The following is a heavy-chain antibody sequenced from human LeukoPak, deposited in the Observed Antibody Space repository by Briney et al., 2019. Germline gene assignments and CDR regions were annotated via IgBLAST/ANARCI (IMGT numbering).Heavy chain of an antibody. Sequence: ASVKVSCKASGYTFTSYAMNWVRQAPGQGREWMGWINTNTGNPTYAQGFIGRFVFSLDTSVSTIYLQISSLKAEDTAVYYCVRGHMISSYWGQGTLVTVSS. D-gene: IGHD2-21*01. CDR3: VRGHMISSY. J-gene: IGHJ4*02. CDR1: GYTFTSYA. V-gene: IGHV7-4-1*02. CDR2: INTNTGNP.